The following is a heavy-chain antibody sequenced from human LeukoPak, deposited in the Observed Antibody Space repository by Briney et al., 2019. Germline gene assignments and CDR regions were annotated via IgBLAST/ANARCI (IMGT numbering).Heavy chain of an antibody. D-gene: IGHD6-13*01. V-gene: IGHV3-11*01. Sequence: GGSLRLSCAASGFTFNDYYMTRIRQAPGKGLEWVSHISYSGAAIYTDSVKGRFTISRDNAKNSLYLQMNSLRAEDTAVYYCARVGSIAAAGTPDYWGQGTLVTVSS. CDR2: ISYSGAAI. CDR1: GFTFNDYY. J-gene: IGHJ4*02. CDR3: ARVGSIAAAGTPDY.